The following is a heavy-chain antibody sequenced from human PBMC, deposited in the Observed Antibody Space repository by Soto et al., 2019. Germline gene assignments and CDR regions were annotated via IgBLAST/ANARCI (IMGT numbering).Heavy chain of an antibody. D-gene: IGHD6-19*01. Sequence: QVQLQESGPGLVKPSQTLSLTCTVSGGSISSGDYYWSWIRQPPGKGLEWIGYIYYSGSTYYNPGLKSRVTISVDTSTNQFSLELSSVTAADTAVYYCARDGKWLVQEAFDIWGQGTMVTVSS. J-gene: IGHJ3*02. CDR2: IYYSGST. CDR1: GGSISSGDYY. CDR3: ARDGKWLVQEAFDI. V-gene: IGHV4-30-4*01.